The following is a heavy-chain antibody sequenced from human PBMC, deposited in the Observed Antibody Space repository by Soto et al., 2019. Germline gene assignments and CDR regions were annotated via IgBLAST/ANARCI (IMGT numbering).Heavy chain of an antibody. CDR2: IVVGSGNT. D-gene: IGHD3-10*01. Sequence: SVKVSCKASGDTFTSSAVQWVRQARGQRLEWIGWIVVGSGNTNYAQKFQERVTITRDMSTSTAYMELSSLRSEDTAVYYCAAVSLAGYGSGSYFDYWGQGTLVTVS. CDR3: AAVSLAGYGSGSYFDY. V-gene: IGHV1-58*01. J-gene: IGHJ4*02. CDR1: GDTFTSSA.